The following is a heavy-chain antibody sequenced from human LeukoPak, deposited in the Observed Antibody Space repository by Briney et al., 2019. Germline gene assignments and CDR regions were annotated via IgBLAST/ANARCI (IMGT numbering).Heavy chain of an antibody. CDR1: GYTFTAYY. CDR2: INPNTGGT. Sequence: ASVKVSCKASGYTFTAYYLHWVRQPPGKGLEWMGWINPNTGGTNFAQRFQGRVTMTRDTSINTAYMELSSLRSDDTAMYYCAREGAPQLSSYFDHWGQGTLVTVSS. V-gene: IGHV1-2*02. D-gene: IGHD1-1*01. CDR3: AREGAPQLSSYFDH. J-gene: IGHJ4*02.